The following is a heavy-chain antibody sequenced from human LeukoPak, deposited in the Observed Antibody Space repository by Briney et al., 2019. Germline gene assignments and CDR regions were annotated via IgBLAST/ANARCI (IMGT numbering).Heavy chain of an antibody. V-gene: IGHV3-30*03. J-gene: IGHJ4*02. Sequence: GGSLRLSCAASGFTFSSYGMHWVRQAPGKGLEWVAGISYDGSNKYYADSVKGRFTISRDNSKNTLYLQMNSLRAEDTAVYYCATSGTSYYDILTEYYFDYWGQGTLVTVSS. CDR3: ATSGTSYYDILTEYYFDY. CDR1: GFTFSSYG. D-gene: IGHD3-9*01. CDR2: ISYDGSNK.